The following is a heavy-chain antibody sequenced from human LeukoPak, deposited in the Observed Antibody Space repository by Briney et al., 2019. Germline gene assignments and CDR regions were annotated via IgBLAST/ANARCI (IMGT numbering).Heavy chain of an antibody. V-gene: IGHV4-30-4*01. CDR3: ARDTMVRGVDY. CDR1: GGSISSGDYY. CDR2: IYYSGST. Sequence: SETLSLTCTVSGGSISSGDYYWSWIRRPPGKGLEWIGYIYYSGSTYYNPSLKNRVTISVDTSKNQFSLKLSSVTAADTAVYYCARDTMVRGVDYWGQGTLVTVSS. D-gene: IGHD3-10*01. J-gene: IGHJ4*02.